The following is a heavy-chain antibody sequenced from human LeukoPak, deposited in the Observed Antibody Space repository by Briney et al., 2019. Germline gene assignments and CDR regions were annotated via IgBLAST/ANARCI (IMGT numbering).Heavy chain of an antibody. CDR2: INPSGGST. J-gene: IGHJ4*02. V-gene: IGHV1-46*01. D-gene: IGHD2-21*02. CDR3: ARDHYHKIHSVMVTAPDY. Sequence: ASVKVSCKASGYTFISYYMHWVRQAPGQGLEWMGIINPSGGSTSHAQKFQGRVTMTRDMSTSTVYMELSSLRSEDTAVYYCARDHYHKIHSVMVTAPDYWGQGTLVIVSS. CDR1: GYTFISYY.